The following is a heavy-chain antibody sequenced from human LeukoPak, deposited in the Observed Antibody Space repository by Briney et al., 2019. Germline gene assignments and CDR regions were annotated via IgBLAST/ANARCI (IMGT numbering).Heavy chain of an antibody. V-gene: IGHV1-46*01. D-gene: IGHD1-26*01. CDR1: GYTFTSYF. J-gene: IGHJ4*02. CDR2: INPSGGST. Sequence: ASVKVSRKASGYTFTSYFMLWVRQAPGQGLEWMGIINPSGGSTSYVQKFQGRVTMTRDTSTSTVYMELSSLRSEDTAVYYCTRSSGSYEIDYWGQGTLVTVSS. CDR3: TRSSGSYEIDY.